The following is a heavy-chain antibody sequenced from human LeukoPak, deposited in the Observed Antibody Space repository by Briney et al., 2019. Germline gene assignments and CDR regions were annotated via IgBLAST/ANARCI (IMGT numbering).Heavy chain of an antibody. CDR2: VNWNGDNT. V-gene: IGHV3-20*04. D-gene: IGHD3-9*01. Sequence: GGSLRLSCAASGFTFDDYGMSWVRQAPGKGLEWVSGVNWNGDNTDYADSVKRRFTISRDNAKNSLYLQMNSLRAEDTALYYCARGFDGNFDYWGQGTLVTVSP. CDR3: ARGFDGNFDY. CDR1: GFTFDDYG. J-gene: IGHJ4*02.